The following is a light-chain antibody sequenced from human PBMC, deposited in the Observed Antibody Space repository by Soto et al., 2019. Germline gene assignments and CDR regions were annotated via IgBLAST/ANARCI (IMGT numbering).Light chain of an antibody. CDR1: SSDVGKHKH. CDR2: EVT. J-gene: IGLJ2*01. V-gene: IGLV2-8*01. Sequence: QSALTQPPSASGSPGQSVTISCTGTSSDVGKHKHVSWYQQHPGKAPKLMIYEVTKRPSGVPDRFSGSKSGNTASLTVSGLQAEDEGDYFCSSYAGSNNLIFGGGTKLTVL. CDR3: SSYAGSNNLI.